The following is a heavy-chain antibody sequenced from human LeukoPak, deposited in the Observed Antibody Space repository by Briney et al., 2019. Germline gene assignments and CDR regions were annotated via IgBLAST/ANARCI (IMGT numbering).Heavy chain of an antibody. D-gene: IGHD3-22*01. CDR3: AKDHPPYYYDSSGYSD. J-gene: IGHJ4*02. V-gene: IGHV3-23*01. Sequence: GGSLRLSCAASGFTFSSYAMSWVRQAPGKGLEWVSAISGSGGSTYYADSVKGRFTISRDNSKNTLYLQMNSLRAEDTAVYYCAKDHPPYYYDSSGYSDWGQGTLVTVSS. CDR1: GFTFSSYA. CDR2: ISGSGGST.